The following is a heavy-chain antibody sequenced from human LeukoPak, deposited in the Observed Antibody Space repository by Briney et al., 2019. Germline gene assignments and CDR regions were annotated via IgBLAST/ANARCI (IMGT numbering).Heavy chain of an antibody. J-gene: IGHJ4*02. V-gene: IGHV1-69*06. CDR1: GYTFTGYN. Sequence: SVKVSCKASGYTFTGYNFHWVRQAPGQGLEWMGGIIPIFGTANYAQKFQGRVTITADKSTSTAYMELSSLRSEDTAVYYCAREVEGYSSSRYFDYWGQGTLVTVSS. CDR3: AREVEGYSSSRYFDY. CDR2: IIPIFGTA. D-gene: IGHD6-6*01.